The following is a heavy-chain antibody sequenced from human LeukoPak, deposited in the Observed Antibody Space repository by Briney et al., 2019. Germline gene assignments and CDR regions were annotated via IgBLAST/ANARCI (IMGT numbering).Heavy chain of an antibody. CDR3: ARDGPAFSFDY. J-gene: IGHJ4*02. D-gene: IGHD3-3*02. V-gene: IGHV3-48*03. CDR1: AFIFSGFE. CDR2: ISTSGNTI. Sequence: PGGSLRLSCAASAFIFSGFERHWVRQAPGKGLEWVSCISTSGNTIHYADSVKGRFTISRDNARNSLYLQMNSLRAEDTAVYYCARDGPAFSFDYWGQGTLVTVSS.